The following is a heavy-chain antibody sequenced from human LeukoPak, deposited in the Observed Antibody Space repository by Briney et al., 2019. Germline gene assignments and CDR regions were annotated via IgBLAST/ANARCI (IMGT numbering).Heavy chain of an antibody. CDR3: ARWAQGMDV. J-gene: IGHJ6*02. CDR1: GGSISSYY. Sequence: SETLSLTCTVSGGSISSYYWSWIRQPPGKGLEWTGYIYYSGSTNYNPSLKSRVTISVDTSKNQFSLKLSSVTAADTAVYYCARWAQGMDVWGQGTTVTVSS. CDR2: IYYSGST. V-gene: IGHV4-59*01.